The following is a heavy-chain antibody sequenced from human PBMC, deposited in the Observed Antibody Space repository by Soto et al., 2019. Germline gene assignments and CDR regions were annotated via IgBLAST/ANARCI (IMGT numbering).Heavy chain of an antibody. CDR1: GGSSSTVNDC. CDR2: IYNGGST. J-gene: IGHJ4*02. D-gene: IGHD7-27*01. V-gene: IGHV4-30-4*01. CDR3: TRGTSGDKVDY. Sequence: QVQLQESGPGLVKPSQTLSLTCTVSGGSSSTVNDCWSWIRQSPDKGLEWIGHIYNGGSTYNNPSVKRRVSISVVTPEQQFSMKPSSVSAADTAVYYCTRGTSGDKVDYWGQETLVTISS.